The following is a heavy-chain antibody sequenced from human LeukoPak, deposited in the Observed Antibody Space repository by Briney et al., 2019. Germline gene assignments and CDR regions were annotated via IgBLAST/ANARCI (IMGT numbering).Heavy chain of an antibody. CDR1: GYTFTSYA. J-gene: IGHJ4*02. Sequence: ASVKVSCKASGYTFTSYAMHWVRQAPGQRLEWMGWINAGNGNTKYSQKFQGRVTITRDTSASTAYMELSSLRSEDTAVYYCARVGRIAVAGSYGDFDYWGQGTLVTVSS. D-gene: IGHD6-19*01. V-gene: IGHV1-3*01. CDR3: ARVGRIAVAGSYGDFDY. CDR2: INAGNGNT.